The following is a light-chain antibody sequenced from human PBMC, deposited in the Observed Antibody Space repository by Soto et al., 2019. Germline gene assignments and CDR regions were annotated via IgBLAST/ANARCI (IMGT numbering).Light chain of an antibody. Sequence: EIVLTQSPGTLSLSPGERATLSCRASQSVSNRYLAWYQQKPGQAPRLLIYDASSRATGIPDRFSGSGSGTDFTLTISTLEPEDVAEYYCQQYGASPRYTFGQGTKLEIE. CDR2: DAS. CDR1: QSVSNRY. J-gene: IGKJ2*01. CDR3: QQYGASPRYT. V-gene: IGKV3-20*01.